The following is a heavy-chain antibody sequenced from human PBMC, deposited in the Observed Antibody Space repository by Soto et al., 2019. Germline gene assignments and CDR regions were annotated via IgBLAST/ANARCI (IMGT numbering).Heavy chain of an antibody. V-gene: IGHV5-51*01. CDR2: IYPGDSDT. CDR1: GYSFTSYW. J-gene: IGHJ6*03. Sequence: GESLKISCKGSGYSFTSYWIGWVRQMPGKGLEWMGIIYPGDSDTRYSPSFQGQVTISADKSISTAYLQWSSLKASDTAMYYCARHAPDIPGRLYGSSSYDYYYMDVWGKGTTVTVSS. D-gene: IGHD6-6*01. CDR3: ARHAPDIPGRLYGSSSYDYYYMDV.